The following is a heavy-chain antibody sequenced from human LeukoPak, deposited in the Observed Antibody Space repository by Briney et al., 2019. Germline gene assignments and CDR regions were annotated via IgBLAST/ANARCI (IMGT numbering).Heavy chain of an antibody. Sequence: ASVKVSCKASGYTFTSYGISWVRQAPGQGLEWMGWISAYNGNTNYAQKLQGRVTMTTDTSTSTAYMELRSLRSDDTAVYYCARTDIVVVVAATDYFQHWGQGILVTVSS. V-gene: IGHV1-18*01. CDR1: GYTFTSYG. J-gene: IGHJ1*01. D-gene: IGHD2-15*01. CDR3: ARTDIVVVVAATDYFQH. CDR2: ISAYNGNT.